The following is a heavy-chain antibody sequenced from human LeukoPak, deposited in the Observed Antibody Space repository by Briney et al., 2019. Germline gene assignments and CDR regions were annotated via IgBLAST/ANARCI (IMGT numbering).Heavy chain of an antibody. J-gene: IGHJ6*02. CDR1: GGSVSSGSYY. CDR2: IYYSGST. Sequence: PSETLSLTCTVSGGSVSSGSYYWSRIRQPPGKGLEWIGYIYYSGSTNYSPSLKSRVTISVDTSKNQFSLKLSSVTAADPAVYYCARAEYEVVSRLSELYYYYGMDVWGQGPTVSVSS. V-gene: IGHV4-61*01. D-gene: IGHD2-15*01. CDR3: ARAEYEVVSRLSELYYYYGMDV.